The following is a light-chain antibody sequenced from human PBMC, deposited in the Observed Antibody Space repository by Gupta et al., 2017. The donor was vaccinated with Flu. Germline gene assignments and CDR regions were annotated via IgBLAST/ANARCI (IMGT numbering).Light chain of an antibody. V-gene: IGLV4-69*01. CDR1: SAHTTYA. J-gene: IGLJ3*02. Sequence: QLVLTQSPSASASVKLTCTLSSAHTTYAIAWHQQQPEKGPRFLMKVNSDGSHNKGDGIPDRFSASSSGAELYLTISRLQSEDEADYYCQTWATGIRVFGGGTKLTVL. CDR3: QTWATGIRV. CDR2: VNSDGSH.